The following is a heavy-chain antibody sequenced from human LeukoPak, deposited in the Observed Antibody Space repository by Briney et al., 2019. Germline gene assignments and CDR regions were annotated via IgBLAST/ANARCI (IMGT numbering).Heavy chain of an antibody. D-gene: IGHD6-19*01. CDR3: ARDSRLYSSGD. CDR2: IYTSGST. J-gene: IGHJ4*02. CDR1: GGSISSYY. Sequence: SVTLSLTCTVSGGSISSYYWSWMRQPAGKGLEWIGRIYTSGSTNYNPSLKSRVTMSVDTSKNQFSLKLSSVTAADTAVYYCARDSRLYSSGDWGQGTLVTVSS. V-gene: IGHV4-4*07.